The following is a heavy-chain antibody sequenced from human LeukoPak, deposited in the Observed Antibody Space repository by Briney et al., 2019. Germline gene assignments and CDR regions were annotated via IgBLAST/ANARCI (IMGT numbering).Heavy chain of an antibody. CDR3: ARGILLDDYGDYAFDY. V-gene: IGHV3-66*01. CDR1: GFTVSSSN. Sequence: GGSLRLSCAASGFTVSSSNMSWVRQAPGKGLEWVSIIYSGGSTYYADSVKGRFTISRDNSKNTLYLQMNSLRAEDTAVYYCARGILLDDYGDYAFDYWGQGTLVTVSS. J-gene: IGHJ4*02. CDR2: IYSGGST. D-gene: IGHD4-17*01.